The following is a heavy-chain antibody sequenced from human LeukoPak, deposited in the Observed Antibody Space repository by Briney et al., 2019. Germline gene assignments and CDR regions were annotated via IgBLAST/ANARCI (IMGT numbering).Heavy chain of an antibody. D-gene: IGHD3-22*01. CDR1: GFTFSDYS. J-gene: IGHJ6*02. CDR2: ISSSGSTI. CDR3: ARGFTMIPPLYYYGMDV. V-gene: IGHV3-11*01. Sequence: GSLLLSCAASGFTFSDYSMSWIRPAPGKGLEGVSYISSSGSTIYYADSVKGRFTLSRDNAKTSLYLQMNSLRAEDTAVYYCARGFTMIPPLYYYGMDVWGQGTTVTVSS.